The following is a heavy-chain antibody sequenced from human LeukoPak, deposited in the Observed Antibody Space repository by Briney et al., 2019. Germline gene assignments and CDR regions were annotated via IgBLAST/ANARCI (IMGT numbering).Heavy chain of an antibody. V-gene: IGHV3-30*18. Sequence: GGSLRLSCAASGFTFSSYGMHWVRQAPGKGLEWVAVISYDGSNKYYADSVKGRFTTSRDNSKNTLYLQMNSLRAEDTAVYYCAKSYSSGWYFDYWGQGTLVTVSS. CDR2: ISYDGSNK. CDR1: GFTFSSYG. D-gene: IGHD6-19*01. CDR3: AKSYSSGWYFDY. J-gene: IGHJ4*02.